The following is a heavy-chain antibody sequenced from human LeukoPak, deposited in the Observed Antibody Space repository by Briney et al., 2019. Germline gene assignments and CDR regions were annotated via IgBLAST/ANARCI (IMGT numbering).Heavy chain of an antibody. CDR1: GFTFGSYS. CDR2: ISSSSSYI. CDR3: ARFRGRAFDI. J-gene: IGHJ3*02. V-gene: IGHV3-21*01. Sequence: GGSLRLSCAASGFTFGSYSMNWVRQAPGKGLEWVSSISSSSSYIYYADSVKGRFTISRDNAKNSLYLQMNSLRAEDTAVYYCARFRGRAFDIWGQGTMVTVSS. D-gene: IGHD5-24*01.